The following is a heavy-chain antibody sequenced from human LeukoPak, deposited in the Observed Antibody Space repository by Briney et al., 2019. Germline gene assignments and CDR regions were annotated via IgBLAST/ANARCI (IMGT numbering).Heavy chain of an antibody. J-gene: IGHJ4*02. CDR3: ARRPGIAARPTIDY. Sequence: KPSETLSLTCAVYGGSFSGYYWSWIRQPPGKGLEWIGEINHSGSTNYNPSLKSRVTISVDTSKNQFSLKLSSVTAADTAVYYCARRPGIAARPTIDYWGQGTLVTVSS. CDR1: GGSFSGYY. CDR2: INHSGST. D-gene: IGHD6-6*01. V-gene: IGHV4-34*01.